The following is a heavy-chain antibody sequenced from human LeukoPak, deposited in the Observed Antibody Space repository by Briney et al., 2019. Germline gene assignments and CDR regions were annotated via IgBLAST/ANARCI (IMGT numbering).Heavy chain of an antibody. CDR1: GFTVSSSY. J-gene: IGHJ2*01. CDR2: IYRGGST. D-gene: IGHD3-10*01. V-gene: IGHV3-66*01. Sequence: GGSLRLSCAASGFTVSSSYMSWVRQAPGKGLEWVSVIYRGGSTHYADSVKGRFTISRDNSKNTLYLQMNSPRAEDTAVYYCARDGHELAWYFDLWGRGTLVTVSS. CDR3: ARDGHELAWYFDL.